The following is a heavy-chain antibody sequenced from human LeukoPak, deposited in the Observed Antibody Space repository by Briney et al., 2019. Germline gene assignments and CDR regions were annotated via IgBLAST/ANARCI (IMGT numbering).Heavy chain of an antibody. CDR1: GFTFSNYA. CDR3: AKEVGADLGS. J-gene: IGHJ4*02. CDR2: ITGGGSDT. D-gene: IGHD1-26*01. V-gene: IGHV3-23*01. Sequence: GGSLRLSCAASGFTFSNYAMSWVRQAPGKGLEWISAITGGGSDTYYADSVKGRFTISRDNSKNTLYLQMNSLRAEDTAVYYCAKEVGADLGSWGQGTLVTVSS.